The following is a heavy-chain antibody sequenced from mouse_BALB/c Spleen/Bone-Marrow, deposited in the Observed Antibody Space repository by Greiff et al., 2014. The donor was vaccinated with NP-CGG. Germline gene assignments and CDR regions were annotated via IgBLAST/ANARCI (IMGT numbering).Heavy chain of an antibody. CDR1: GFTFTDYY. CDR3: ARDKGRVFFDY. CDR2: IRNKANGYTT. Sequence: EVMLVESGGGLVQPGGSLRLSCATSGFTFTDYYMNWVRQPPGKALEWLGFIRNKANGYTTEHSASVKGRFTISRDNSQNILYLQMNTLRAEDSATYYCARDKGRVFFDYWGQGTTLTVSS. J-gene: IGHJ2*01. V-gene: IGHV7-3*02.